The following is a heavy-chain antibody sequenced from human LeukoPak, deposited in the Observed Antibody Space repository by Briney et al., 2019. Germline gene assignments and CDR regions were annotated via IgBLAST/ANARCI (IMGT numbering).Heavy chain of an antibody. J-gene: IGHJ4*02. Sequence: ASVKVSCKASGYTFTSLDINWVRQATGQGLEWMGWMNPKSGNTGHAQKFQGRVTITRNTSISTVYMELSSLRSEDTAVYYCARDREFLNDSSGYYYVGGHFDYWGQGTLVTVSS. CDR3: ARDREFLNDSSGYYYVGGHFDY. CDR2: MNPKSGNT. D-gene: IGHD3-22*01. V-gene: IGHV1-8*03. CDR1: GYTFTSLD.